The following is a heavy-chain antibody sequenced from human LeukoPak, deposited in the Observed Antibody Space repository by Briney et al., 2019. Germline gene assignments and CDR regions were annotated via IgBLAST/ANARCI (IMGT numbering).Heavy chain of an antibody. CDR2: ISSSGGTI. V-gene: IGHV3-11*01. CDR1: GFTFSDYY. D-gene: IGHD2-2*01. Sequence: GGSLRLSCAASGFTFSDYYMTWIRQAPGKGLEWVSYISSSGGTIYYADSVKGRFTISRDNAKNSLYLQMNSLRAEDTAAYYCARYCSSTSCHDAVDIWGQGTMVTVSS. J-gene: IGHJ3*02. CDR3: ARYCSSTSCHDAVDI.